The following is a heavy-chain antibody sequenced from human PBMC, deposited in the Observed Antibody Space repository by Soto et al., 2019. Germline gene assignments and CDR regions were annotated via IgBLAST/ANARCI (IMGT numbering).Heavy chain of an antibody. CDR3: GHYWLGINNWYWFFDL. J-gene: IGHJ2*01. CDR1: GFSLTTSEVG. Sequence: QITLKDSGPTLVKPTQTLTLTCTFSGFSLTTSEVGVGWIRQPPGKALEWLALIFWDDDKRYSPSLKSRLTDTKDTTKHHVVLTMTNMEPVDAAIYYCGHYWLGINNWYWFFDLWGRGTLVTVSS. D-gene: IGHD1-1*01. CDR2: IFWDDDK. V-gene: IGHV2-5*02.